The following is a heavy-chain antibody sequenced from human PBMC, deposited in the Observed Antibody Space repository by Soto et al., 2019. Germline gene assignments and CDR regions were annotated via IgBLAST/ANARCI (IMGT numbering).Heavy chain of an antibody. V-gene: IGHV3-66*01. Sequence: EVQLVESGGGLVQPGGSLRLSCAVSGFAVNYMSWVRQPPGKGLEWLSVIYSGGSTYYADSVRGRFIISRDKSKNTLYLQMISLIVEDTALYYCAIDGSDHWGQGTLVTVSS. CDR3: AIDGSDH. CDR2: IYSGGST. J-gene: IGHJ4*02. CDR1: GFAVNY. D-gene: IGHD2-2*03.